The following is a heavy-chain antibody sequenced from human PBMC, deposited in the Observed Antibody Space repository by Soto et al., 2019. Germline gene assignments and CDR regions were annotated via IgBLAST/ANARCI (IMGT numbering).Heavy chain of an antibody. V-gene: IGHV4-30-2*01. CDR2: IYHSGST. CDR3: AGVRGPYCGGECYPPTPNWFDP. Sequence: QLQLQESGSGLVKPSQTLSLTCAVSGGSISSGGYSWSWIRQPPVKGLEWIGYIYHSGSTYYNPSLNRRVTISVDSSKHQFYLKLSSVTAADSAVYYCAGVRGPYCGGECYPPTPNWFDPWGQGTLVTVSS. D-gene: IGHD2-21*01. J-gene: IGHJ5*02. CDR1: GGSISSGGYS.